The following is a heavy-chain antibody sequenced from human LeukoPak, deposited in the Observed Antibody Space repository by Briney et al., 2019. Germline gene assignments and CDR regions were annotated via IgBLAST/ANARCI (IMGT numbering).Heavy chain of an antibody. D-gene: IGHD5-24*01. V-gene: IGHV3-23*01. CDR1: GFTFSSYA. CDR2: ISGNGGST. Sequence: GGSLRLSCAASGFTFSSYAMSWVRQAPGKGLEWVSAISGNGGSTYYADSVKGRFTISRDNSKNTLYLQMNSLRAEDTAVYYCAKKIEMATISHFDYWGQGTLVTVSS. J-gene: IGHJ4*02. CDR3: AKKIEMATISHFDY.